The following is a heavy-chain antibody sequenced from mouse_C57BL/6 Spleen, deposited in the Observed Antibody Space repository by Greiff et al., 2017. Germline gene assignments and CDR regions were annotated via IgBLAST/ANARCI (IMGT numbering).Heavy chain of an antibody. CDR2: INPNNGGT. Sequence: EVQLQQSGPELVKPGASVKIPCKASGYTFTDYNMDWVKQSHGKSLEWIGDINPNNGGTIYNQKFKGKATLTVDKSSSTAYMELRSLTSEDTAVYYCARRVTGREFAYWGQGTLVTVSA. CDR1: GYTFTDYN. V-gene: IGHV1-18*01. CDR3: ARRVTGREFAY. D-gene: IGHD4-1*01. J-gene: IGHJ3*01.